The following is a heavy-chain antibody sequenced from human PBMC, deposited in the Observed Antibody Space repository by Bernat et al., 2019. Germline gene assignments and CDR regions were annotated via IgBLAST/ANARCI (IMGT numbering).Heavy chain of an antibody. CDR1: GFTFSSYS. CDR2: ISSSSSTI. Sequence: EVQLVESGGGLVRPGGSLRLSCAASGFTFSSYSMNWVRQAPGKGLEWVSYISSSSSTIYYADSVKGRFTISRDNAKNSLYLQMNSLRDEDTAVYYCAKGLRFLEWFPWGGDYWGQGTLVTVSS. CDR3: AKGLRFLEWFPWGGDY. V-gene: IGHV3-48*02. J-gene: IGHJ4*02. D-gene: IGHD3-3*01.